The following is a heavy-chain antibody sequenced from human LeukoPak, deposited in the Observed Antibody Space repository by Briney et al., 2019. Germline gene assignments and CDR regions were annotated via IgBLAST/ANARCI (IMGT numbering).Heavy chain of an antibody. D-gene: IGHD6-19*01. CDR2: FDPEDGET. V-gene: IGHV1-24*01. CDR3: ARAVAGTGY. J-gene: IGHJ4*02. CDR1: GYTLTELS. Sequence: PAASVKASCKVSGYTLTELSMHWVRQAPGKGLEWMGGFDPEDGETIYAQKFQGRVTMTEDTSTDTAYMELSRLRSDDTAVYYCARAVAGTGYWGQGTLVTVSS.